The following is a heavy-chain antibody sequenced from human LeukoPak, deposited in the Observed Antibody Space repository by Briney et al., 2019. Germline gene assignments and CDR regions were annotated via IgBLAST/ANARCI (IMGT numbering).Heavy chain of an antibody. CDR3: ARVDNTIY. Sequence: GGSLRLSCAGSGFTLNDYYVNWLRQAPGKGLEWIAYISSSSRSIHYADSVKGRFTLSRDYAKNSVNLDMTSLRGEDTAIYYCARVDNTIYWGQGVLVTVSS. J-gene: IGHJ4*02. CDR1: GFTLNDYY. CDR2: ISSSSRSI. V-gene: IGHV3-11*04. D-gene: IGHD2-2*03.